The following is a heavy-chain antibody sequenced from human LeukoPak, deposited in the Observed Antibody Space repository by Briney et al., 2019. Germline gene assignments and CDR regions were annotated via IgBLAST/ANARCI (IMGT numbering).Heavy chain of an antibody. CDR1: GDSVSSRSCH. CDR2: IYYSGNT. D-gene: IGHD4-17*01. J-gene: IGHJ4*02. V-gene: IGHV4-39*01. Sequence: SETLSLTCSVPGDSVSSRSCHWGWIRQPPGKGLEWIGSIYYSGNTYYNPSLKSRVTISVDTSKDQFSLRLTSVTAADTAVYYCARSNGDYFAYIDYWGQGTLVTVSS. CDR3: ARSNGDYFAYIDY.